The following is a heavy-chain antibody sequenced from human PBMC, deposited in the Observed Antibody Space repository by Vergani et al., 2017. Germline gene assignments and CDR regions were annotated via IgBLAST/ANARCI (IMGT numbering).Heavy chain of an antibody. D-gene: IGHD6-13*01. V-gene: IGHV3-23*01. Sequence: EVQLLESGGGLVQPGGSLRLSCAASGFTFSSYAMSWVRQAPGKGLEWVSAISGSGGSTYYADSVKGRFTISRDNSKNTLYLQMNSLRAEDTALYYCAKGIAAAGTSYYMDVWGKGTTVTVSS. CDR2: ISGSGGST. J-gene: IGHJ6*03. CDR3: AKGIAAAGTSYYMDV. CDR1: GFTFSSYA.